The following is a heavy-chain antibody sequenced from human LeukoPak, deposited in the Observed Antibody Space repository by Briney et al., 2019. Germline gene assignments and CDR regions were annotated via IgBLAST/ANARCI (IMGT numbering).Heavy chain of an antibody. CDR3: ARGLGRWLQFGY. CDR2: MNPNSGNT. CDR1: GYTFTSYD. D-gene: IGHD5-24*01. J-gene: IGHJ4*02. V-gene: IGHV1-8*01. Sequence: GASVKVSCTASGYTFTSYDIKWVRQAPGQGLEWMGWMNPNSGNTGYAQKFQGRVTMTRNTSISTAYMELSSLRSEDTAVYYCARGLGRWLQFGYWGQGTLVTVSS.